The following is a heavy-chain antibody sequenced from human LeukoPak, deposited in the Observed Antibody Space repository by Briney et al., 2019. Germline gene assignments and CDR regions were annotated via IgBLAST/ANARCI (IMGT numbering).Heavy chain of an antibody. CDR2: ISGSSSYI. CDR1: GFTFSSYT. D-gene: IGHD2-2*01. CDR3: AKGLLGYCSSTSCHAEDY. V-gene: IGHV3-21*01. J-gene: IGHJ4*02. Sequence: GGSLRLSCAASGFTFSSYTMKWVRQAPGKGLEWVSSISGSSSYIYYADSVQGRFTISRDNAKNSLYLQLNSLRAEDAAVYYCAKGLLGYCSSTSCHAEDYWGQGTLVTVSS.